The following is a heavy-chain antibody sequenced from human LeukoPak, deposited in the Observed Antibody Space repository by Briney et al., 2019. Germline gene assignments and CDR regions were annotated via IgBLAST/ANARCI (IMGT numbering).Heavy chain of an antibody. V-gene: IGHV3-30*03. CDR1: GFTFSSYA. CDR2: ISYDGSNK. J-gene: IGHJ4*02. D-gene: IGHD6-13*01. Sequence: GGSLRLSCAVSGFTFSSYAMSWVRQAPGKGLEWVAFISYDGSNKNYVDSVKGRFTISRDNSKNTLYLQMSSLRAEDTAVYYCARAIGSWYYFDYWGQGTLVTVSS. CDR3: ARAIGSWYYFDY.